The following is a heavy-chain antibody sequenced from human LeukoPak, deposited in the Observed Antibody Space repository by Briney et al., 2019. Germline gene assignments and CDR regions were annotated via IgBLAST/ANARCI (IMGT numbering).Heavy chain of an antibody. CDR2: IYHSGIT. CDR3: ARAVDIFDWLPLFDY. Sequence: SETLSLTCAVSGGSISSNSYYWGWIRQPPGKGLEWIGSIYHSGITYYTPSLKSRVTISVDTSKNQFYLKLSSVTAADTAVYYCARAVDIFDWLPLFDYWGQGTLVTVSS. J-gene: IGHJ4*02. V-gene: IGHV4-39*07. CDR1: GGSISSNSYY. D-gene: IGHD3-9*01.